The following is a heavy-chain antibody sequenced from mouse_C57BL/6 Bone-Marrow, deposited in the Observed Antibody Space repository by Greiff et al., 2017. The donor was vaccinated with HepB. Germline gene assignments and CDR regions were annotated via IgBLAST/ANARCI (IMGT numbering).Heavy chain of an antibody. J-gene: IGHJ2*01. Sequence: VQLQQSGPELVKPGASVKMSCKASGYTFTDYNMHWVKQSHGKSLEWIGYINPNNGGTSYNQKCKGKATLTVNKSSSTAYMELRSLTSEDSAVYYCARDSRGDFDYWGQGTTLTVSS. V-gene: IGHV1-22*01. CDR1: GYTFTDYN. CDR2: INPNNGGT. CDR3: ARDSRGDFDY.